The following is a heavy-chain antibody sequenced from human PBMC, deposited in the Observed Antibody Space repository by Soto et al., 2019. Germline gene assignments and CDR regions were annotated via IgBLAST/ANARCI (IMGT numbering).Heavy chain of an antibody. Sequence: QVQLVQSGAEVKKPGSSVKVSCKASGGTFSSYAISWVRQAPGQGLEWMGGIIPIFGTANYAQKFQGRVTITADESTSTADTELSSLRSEDTAVYYCARVAWERPDYYYYGMDDWGQGTTVTVSS. CDR2: IIPIFGTA. J-gene: IGHJ6*02. V-gene: IGHV1-69*12. CDR1: GGTFSSYA. D-gene: IGHD1-26*01. CDR3: ARVAWERPDYYYYGMDD.